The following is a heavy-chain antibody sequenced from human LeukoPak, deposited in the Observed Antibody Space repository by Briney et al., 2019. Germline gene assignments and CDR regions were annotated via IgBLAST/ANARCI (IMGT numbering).Heavy chain of an antibody. V-gene: IGHV4-39*07. CDR1: GDSISTSNSY. J-gene: IGHJ4*02. CDR2: IYYSGNT. Sequence: SETLSLTCTVSGDSISTSNSYWGWIRQPPGKGLEWIGSIYYSGNTYYNASLKSRVTISVDTSKNQFSLKLSSVTAADTAVYYCASYLPYCSGGSCYSFDYWGQGTLVTVSS. D-gene: IGHD2-15*01. CDR3: ASYLPYCSGGSCYSFDY.